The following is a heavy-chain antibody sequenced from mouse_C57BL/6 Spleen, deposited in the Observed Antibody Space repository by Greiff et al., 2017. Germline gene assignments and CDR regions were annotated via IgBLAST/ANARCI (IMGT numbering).Heavy chain of an antibody. J-gene: IGHJ2*01. D-gene: IGHD2-4*01. CDR1: GYSFTGYY. Sequence: EVQLKESGPELVKPGASVKISCKASGYSFTGYYMNWVKHSPEKSLEWIGEINPSTGGTTYNQKFKAKATLTVDKSSSTAYMQLTSLASADSAVYYCARAYYDYDEIYFDCWGQGTARTVGS. CDR3: ARAYYDYDEIYFDC. CDR2: INPSTGGT. V-gene: IGHV1-42*01.